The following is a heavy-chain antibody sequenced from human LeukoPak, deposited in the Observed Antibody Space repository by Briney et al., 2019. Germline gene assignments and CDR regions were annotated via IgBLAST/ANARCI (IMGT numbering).Heavy chain of an antibody. CDR1: GFTFSGYS. J-gene: IGHJ4*02. CDR3: ARGVVRYFDY. D-gene: IGHD3-9*01. Sequence: PGGSLRLSCAASGFTFSGYSMNWVRQAPGKGLEWVSSISSSSSYIYYADSVKGRFTISRDNAKNSLYLQMNSPRAEDTAVYYCARGVVRYFDYWGQGALVTVSS. V-gene: IGHV3-21*01. CDR2: ISSSSSYI.